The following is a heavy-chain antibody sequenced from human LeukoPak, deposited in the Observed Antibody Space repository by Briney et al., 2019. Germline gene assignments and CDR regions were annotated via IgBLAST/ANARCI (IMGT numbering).Heavy chain of an antibody. Sequence: PSETLSLTCTVSGGSINSRNYFWGWIRQPPGKGLEWIGSIKYSGSTYYKPSLQSRVTMSVDTSKNQFSLKLSSVTAADTAVYCCAREQGFWSGYAPGDYYYGMDVWGQGTTVTVSS. CDR1: GGSINSRNYF. V-gene: IGHV4-39*07. CDR2: IKYSGST. D-gene: IGHD3-3*01. J-gene: IGHJ6*02. CDR3: AREQGFWSGYAPGDYYYGMDV.